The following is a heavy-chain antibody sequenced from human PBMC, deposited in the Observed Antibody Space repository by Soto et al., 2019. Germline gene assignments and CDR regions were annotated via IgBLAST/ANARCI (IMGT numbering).Heavy chain of an antibody. D-gene: IGHD2-15*01. CDR3: AREGYCSGGSCHKFDY. CDR1: GGTFSSYT. V-gene: IGHV1-69*08. CDR2: IIPILGIA. J-gene: IGHJ4*02. Sequence: QVQLVQSGAEVKKPGSSVKVSCKASGGTFSSYTISWVRQAPGQGREWMGRIIPILGIANYAQKFQGRVTITADKSTSTAYMELSSLRSEDTAVYYCAREGYCSGGSCHKFDYWGQGTLVTVSS.